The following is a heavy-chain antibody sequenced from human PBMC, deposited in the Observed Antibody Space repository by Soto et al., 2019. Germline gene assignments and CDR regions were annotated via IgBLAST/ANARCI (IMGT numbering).Heavy chain of an antibody. V-gene: IGHV3-48*03. Sequence: PGGSLRLSCAASGFTFSSYEMNWVRQAPGKGLEWISYISESGSTIYYADSVKGRFTISRDNAKNSLYLQMNSLRGEDTAVYYCARDDYPDSWGQGTLVTVSS. CDR3: ARDDYPDS. CDR1: GFTFSSYE. CDR2: ISESGSTI. J-gene: IGHJ4*02.